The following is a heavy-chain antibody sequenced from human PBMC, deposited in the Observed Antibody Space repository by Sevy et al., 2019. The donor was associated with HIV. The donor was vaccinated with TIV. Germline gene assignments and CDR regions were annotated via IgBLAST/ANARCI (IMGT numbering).Heavy chain of an antibody. CDR2: IVPKFGTA. J-gene: IGHJ3*02. Sequence: ASVKVSCKASGDTFNTYAIVWVREAPGQGLEGMGGIVPKFGTANYAQKFQGKVTMTADESTSTAYMELSSLRSEDTAVYYCARRGITIFGVLTFDIWGQGTTVTVSS. D-gene: IGHD3-3*01. CDR3: ARRGITIFGVLTFDI. V-gene: IGHV1-69*13. CDR1: GDTFNTYA.